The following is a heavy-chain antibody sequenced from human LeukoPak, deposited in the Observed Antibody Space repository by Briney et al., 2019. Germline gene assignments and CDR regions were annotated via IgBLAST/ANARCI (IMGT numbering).Heavy chain of an antibody. V-gene: IGHV1-8*01. CDR3: ARGYGVPAAIYY. D-gene: IGHD2-2*02. Sequence: PGASVKVSCKASGYTFTSYDINWVRQATGQGLEWMGWVNPNSGNTGYAQKFQGRVTMTRNTSISTAYMELSSLRSEDTAVYYCARGYGVPAAIYYWGQGTLVTVSS. CDR1: GYTFTSYD. J-gene: IGHJ4*02. CDR2: VNPNSGNT.